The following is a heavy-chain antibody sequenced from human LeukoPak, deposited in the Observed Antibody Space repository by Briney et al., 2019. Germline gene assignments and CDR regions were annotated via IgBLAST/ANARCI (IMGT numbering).Heavy chain of an antibody. CDR2: IIPIFGTA. Sequence: SVKVSCKASGGTFSSYAISWVRQAPGQGLEWMGGIIPIFGTANYAQKFQGRVTITTDESTSTAYMELSSLRSEDTAVYYCARPRAYSSSSSAFDIWGQGTMVTVSS. CDR3: ARPRAYSSSSSAFDI. J-gene: IGHJ3*02. CDR1: GGTFSSYA. D-gene: IGHD6-6*01. V-gene: IGHV1-69*05.